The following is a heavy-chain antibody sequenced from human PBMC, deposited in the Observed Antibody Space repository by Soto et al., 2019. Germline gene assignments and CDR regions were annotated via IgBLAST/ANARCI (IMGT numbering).Heavy chain of an antibody. CDR1: GFTFSSYA. CDR3: AQDCVVPAATRSEY. Sequence: PGGSLRLSCAASGFTFSSYAMSWVRQATGKGLEWVSAISGSGGSTYYADSVKGRFTISRDNSKNTLYLQMNSLRAEDTAVYYRAQDCVVPAATRSEYWGQGTLVTVSS. D-gene: IGHD2-2*01. CDR2: ISGSGGST. V-gene: IGHV3-23*01. J-gene: IGHJ4*02.